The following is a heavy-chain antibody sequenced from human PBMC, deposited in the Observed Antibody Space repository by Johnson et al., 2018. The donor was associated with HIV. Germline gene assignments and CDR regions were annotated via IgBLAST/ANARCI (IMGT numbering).Heavy chain of an antibody. CDR1: GFTFSSYG. CDR2: IRYDGSNK. Sequence: QMLLVESGGGVVQPGGSLRLSCAASGFTFSSYGMHWVRQAPGKGLEWVTCIRYDGSNKYYADSVKGRFTIARDNSKNTRYLQMNSLRAEDTAVYYCATRQQLVPGAFDIWGQGTMVTVSS. J-gene: IGHJ3*02. CDR3: ATRQQLVPGAFDI. D-gene: IGHD6-13*01. V-gene: IGHV3-30*02.